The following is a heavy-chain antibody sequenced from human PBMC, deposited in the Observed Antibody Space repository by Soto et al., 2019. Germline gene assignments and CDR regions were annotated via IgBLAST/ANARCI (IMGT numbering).Heavy chain of an antibody. D-gene: IGHD3-9*01. CDR3: TRAAWFPYWSFY. Sequence: EVQLVESGGGLVQPGGSLRRSCADSGLTVSRFELHWVRQAPGKGLEWISYIGSSGSTAYYASSVEGRFTISRDNANNSGYLQMDSLRAADTAIYYCTRAAWFPYWSFYWGQGALVTVSS. V-gene: IGHV3-48*03. CDR1: GLTVSRFE. J-gene: IGHJ4*02. CDR2: IGSSGSTA.